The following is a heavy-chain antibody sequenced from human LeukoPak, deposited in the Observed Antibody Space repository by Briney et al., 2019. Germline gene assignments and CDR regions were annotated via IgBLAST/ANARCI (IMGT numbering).Heavy chain of an antibody. V-gene: IGHV4-34*01. CDR2: INHSGST. D-gene: IGHD3-22*01. CDR3: ASRGPYYYGSSAIQGPFDY. CDR1: GGSFSGYY. Sequence: PSETLSLTCAVYGGSFSGYYWSWIRQPPGKGLEWIGEINHSGSTNYNPSLKSRVTISVDTSKNQFSLKLSSVTAADTAVYYCASRGPYYYGSSAIQGPFDYWGQGPRSPSPQ. J-gene: IGHJ4*02.